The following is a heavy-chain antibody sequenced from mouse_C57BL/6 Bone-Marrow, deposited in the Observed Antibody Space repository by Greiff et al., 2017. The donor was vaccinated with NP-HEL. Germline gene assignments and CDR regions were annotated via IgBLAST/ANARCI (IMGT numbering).Heavy chain of an antibody. CDR1: GYTFTDYE. D-gene: IGHD1-1*01. CDR2: IDPETGGT. Sequence: QVQLKESGAELVRPGASVKLSCKASGYTFTDYEMHWVKQTPVHGLEWIGAIDPETGGTAYNQKFKGKAILTADKSSSTAYMELRSLTSEDSAVYYCTGYYGSSFFDYWGQGTTLTVSS. CDR3: TGYYGSSFFDY. J-gene: IGHJ2*01. V-gene: IGHV1-15*01.